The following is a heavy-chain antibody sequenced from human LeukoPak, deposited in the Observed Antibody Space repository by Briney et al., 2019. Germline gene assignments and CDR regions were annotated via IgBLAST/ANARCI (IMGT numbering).Heavy chain of an antibody. CDR2: IGTAGDT. V-gene: IGHV3-13*01. Sequence: GGSLRLSCAASGFTFSSYDMHWVRQATGKGLEWVSAIGTAGDTYYPGSVKGRFTISRENAKNSLYLQMNSLRAEDTAEYYCAKVGYCSSSSCYGAYDAFNIWGPGTMVTVSS. D-gene: IGHD2-2*01. CDR1: GFTFSSYD. J-gene: IGHJ3*02. CDR3: AKVGYCSSSSCYGAYDAFNI.